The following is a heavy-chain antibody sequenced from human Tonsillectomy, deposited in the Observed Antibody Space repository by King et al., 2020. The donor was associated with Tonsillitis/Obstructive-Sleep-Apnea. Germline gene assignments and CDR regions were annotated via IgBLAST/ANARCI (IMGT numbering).Heavy chain of an antibody. V-gene: IGHV4-39*01. CDR1: GGFINRSSYY. CDR3: ARHLYFYDTSGYSQFDP. CDR2: IYYTGTT. Sequence: QLQDSGPGLVKPSETLSLTCTVSGGFINRSSYYCGWVRQPPGKGPAWIGSIYYTGTTSYNPSLKSRVTIYVDTSKKQFSLKLSSVTAADTAVYYCARHLYFYDTSGYSQFDPWGQGTLVTVSS. D-gene: IGHD3-22*01. J-gene: IGHJ5*02.